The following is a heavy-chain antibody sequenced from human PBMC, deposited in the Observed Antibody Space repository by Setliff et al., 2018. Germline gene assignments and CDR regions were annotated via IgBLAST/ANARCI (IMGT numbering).Heavy chain of an antibody. V-gene: IGHV4-61*09. D-gene: IGHD1-1*01. Sequence: SETLSLTCTVSDDSISSRPYYWSWIRQPAGKGLEWLGQIYTSGSTNYNPSLKSRVNMSIDTSKNQFFLKVRSVTAADTAVYYCARDRGSNNSPEDFDYWGLGTLVTVSS. J-gene: IGHJ4*02. CDR2: IYTSGST. CDR1: DDSISSRPYY. CDR3: ARDRGSNNSPEDFDY.